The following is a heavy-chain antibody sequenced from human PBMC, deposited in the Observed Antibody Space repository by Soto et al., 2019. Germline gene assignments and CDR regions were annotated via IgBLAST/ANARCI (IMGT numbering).Heavy chain of an antibody. V-gene: IGHV4-31*03. CDR1: CGSIISGGYY. Sequence: PSETLSLTCTFSCGSIISGGYYWSWIRQHPGKGLEWIGYIYYSGSTYYNPSLKSRVTISVDTSKNQFSLKLSSVTAADTAVYYCAREGDCGGDCGYYGMDVWGQGTTVTVSS. J-gene: IGHJ6*02. CDR2: IYYSGST. D-gene: IGHD2-21*02. CDR3: AREGDCGGDCGYYGMDV.